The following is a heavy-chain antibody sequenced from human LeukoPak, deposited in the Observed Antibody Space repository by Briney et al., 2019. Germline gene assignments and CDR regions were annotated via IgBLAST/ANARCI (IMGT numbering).Heavy chain of an antibody. J-gene: IGHJ3*01. Sequence: GGSLRLSCAASGFTFSNYAMSWVRQAPGKGLEWVSAISGSGGSTYYADSVKGRFTISRGNSKNTLYLQMNNLRAEDTAVYYCAKGWSGYFRSPFDLWGQGTMVTVSS. CDR2: ISGSGGST. CDR1: GFTFSNYA. CDR3: AKGWSGYFRSPFDL. D-gene: IGHD3-3*01. V-gene: IGHV3-23*01.